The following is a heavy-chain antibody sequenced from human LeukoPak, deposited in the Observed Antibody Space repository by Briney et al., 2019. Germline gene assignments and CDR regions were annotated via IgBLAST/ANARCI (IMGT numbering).Heavy chain of an antibody. CDR1: GGSISSYY. Sequence: SETLSLTCTVSGGSISSYYWSWIRQPPGKGLEWIGYIYYSGSTNHNPSLKSRVTISVDTSKNQFSPKLSSVTAADTAVYYCARRGTGGWYHFDYWGQGTLVTVSS. CDR2: IYYSGST. D-gene: IGHD6-19*01. CDR3: ARRGTGGWYHFDY. V-gene: IGHV4-59*08. J-gene: IGHJ4*02.